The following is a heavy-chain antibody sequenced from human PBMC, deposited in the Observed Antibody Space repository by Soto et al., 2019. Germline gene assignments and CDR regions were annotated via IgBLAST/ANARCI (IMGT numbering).Heavy chain of an antibody. Sequence: SXKAAGYTFADHYRNWVRQAHGQGPEYMGWIHPNSGDTNYVQRFQCRLIMTRDTSINTAYMELRRLTSDDTAVYYCTRDSSKGTNSYKWFDSWGQGTLVTVSS. V-gene: IGHV1-2*02. CDR3: TRDSSKGTNSYKWFDS. CDR2: IHPNSGDT. J-gene: IGHJ5*01. CDR1: GYTFADHY.